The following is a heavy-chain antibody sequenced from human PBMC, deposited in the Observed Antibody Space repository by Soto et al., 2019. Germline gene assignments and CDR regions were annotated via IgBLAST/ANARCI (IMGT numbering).Heavy chain of an antibody. D-gene: IGHD5-18*01. V-gene: IGHV4-34*01. CDR1: GGSFIGYY. J-gene: IGHJ5*02. CDR3: ASKADTAMVRGRNWFDP. Sequence: SETLSLTCAVYGGSFIGYYCSFIRHPPCKGLEWIGEINHSGSTNYNPSLKSRVTISVDTSKNQFSLKLSSVTAADTAVYYCASKADTAMVRGRNWFDPWGQGTLVTVSS. CDR2: INHSGST.